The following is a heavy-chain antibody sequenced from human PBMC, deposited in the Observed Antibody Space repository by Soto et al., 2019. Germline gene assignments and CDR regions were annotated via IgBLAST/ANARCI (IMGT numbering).Heavy chain of an antibody. CDR3: AKGLTDYSGYDYYYYGMDV. J-gene: IGHJ6*02. Sequence: GGSLRLSCAASGFTFDDYAMHWVRQAPGKGLEWVSGISWNSGSIGYADSVKGRFTISRYNAKNSLYLQMNSLRAEDTALYYCAKGLTDYSGYDYYYYGMDVWGQGTTVTVSS. V-gene: IGHV3-9*01. CDR2: ISWNSGSI. D-gene: IGHD5-12*01. CDR1: GFTFDDYA.